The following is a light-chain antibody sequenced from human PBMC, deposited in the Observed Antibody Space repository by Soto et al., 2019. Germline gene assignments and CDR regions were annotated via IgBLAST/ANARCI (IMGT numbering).Light chain of an antibody. CDR3: QKYTRAPFT. CDR1: QGIDTY. J-gene: IGKJ3*01. V-gene: IGKV1-27*01. CDR2: AAS. Sequence: DIQMTQSPSSLSASVGDRATVTCRASQGIDTYLAWYQQKPGQVPKLLIYAASTLQSGVPSRFSGSGSGTDFTLTISSLQPEDVATYFCQKYTRAPFTFGPGTKVDIK.